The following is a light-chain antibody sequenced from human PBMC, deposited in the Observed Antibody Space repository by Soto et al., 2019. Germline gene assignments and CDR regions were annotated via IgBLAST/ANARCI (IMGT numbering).Light chain of an antibody. V-gene: IGKV3-11*01. CDR1: QNISSY. J-gene: IGKJ1*01. CDR2: DVS. Sequence: EFVLTQSPGTLSLSPGERATLSCRASQNISSYLIWYQQKPGQAPRLLIYDVSNRATGIPARFSGSGSGTDFTLTISSLGPEDFAVYYCQQRSNWPRTFGQGTKVDIK. CDR3: QQRSNWPRT.